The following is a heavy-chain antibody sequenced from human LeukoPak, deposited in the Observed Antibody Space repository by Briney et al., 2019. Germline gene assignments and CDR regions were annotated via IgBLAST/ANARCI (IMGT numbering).Heavy chain of an antibody. Sequence: GGSLRLSCAASGFTFSSYGMHWVRQAPGKGLEWVSSISSSSSYIYYADSVKGRFTISRDNAKNSLYLQMNSLRAEDTAVYYCASYTYYDSSGPIDYWGQGTLVTVSS. CDR1: GFTFSSYG. D-gene: IGHD3-22*01. J-gene: IGHJ4*02. CDR2: ISSSSSYI. V-gene: IGHV3-21*01. CDR3: ASYTYYDSSGPIDY.